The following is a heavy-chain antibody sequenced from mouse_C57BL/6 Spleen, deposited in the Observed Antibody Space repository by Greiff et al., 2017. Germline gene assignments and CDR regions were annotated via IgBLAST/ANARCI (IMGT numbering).Heavy chain of an antibody. CDR3: TPRIYYGNYGAY. CDR1: GFTFSDAW. D-gene: IGHD2-1*01. V-gene: IGHV6-6*01. CDR2: IRNKANNHAT. J-gene: IGHJ3*01. Sequence: EVKVVESGGGLVQPGGSMKLSCAASGFTFSDAWMDWVRQSPEKGLEWVAEIRNKANNHATYYAESVKGRFTTSRNDSKSSVYLQMNSIRAEDTGIYYCTPRIYYGNYGAYWGQGTLVTVSA.